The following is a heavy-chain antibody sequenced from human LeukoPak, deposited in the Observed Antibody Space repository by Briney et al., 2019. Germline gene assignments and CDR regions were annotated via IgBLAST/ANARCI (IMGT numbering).Heavy chain of an antibody. V-gene: IGHV4-39*01. J-gene: IGHJ4*02. D-gene: IGHD2-8*01. Sequence: SETLSLTCTVSGGSLSSTDDYWGWIRQPPGKGLEWVGSMYYSGCTYYNPSLKSRVTISVDTSKNQFSLQLSSVTPADAAVYYCARQRYCSNGVCYIGSFDYWGQGTLVTVSS. CDR2: MYYSGCT. CDR3: ARQRYCSNGVCYIGSFDY. CDR1: GGSLSSTDDY.